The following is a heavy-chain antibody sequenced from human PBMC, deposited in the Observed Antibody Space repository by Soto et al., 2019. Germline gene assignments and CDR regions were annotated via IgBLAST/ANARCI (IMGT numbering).Heavy chain of an antibody. V-gene: IGHV4-59*01. Sequence: SETLSLTCTVSGGSISSYYWSWIRQPPGKGLEWIGYIYYSGSTNYNPSLKSRVTISVDTSKNQFSLKLSSVTAADTAVYYCARAYTLYYYDSSGYFHFDYWGQGTLATVSS. J-gene: IGHJ4*02. CDR3: ARAYTLYYYDSSGYFHFDY. D-gene: IGHD3-22*01. CDR2: IYYSGST. CDR1: GGSISSYY.